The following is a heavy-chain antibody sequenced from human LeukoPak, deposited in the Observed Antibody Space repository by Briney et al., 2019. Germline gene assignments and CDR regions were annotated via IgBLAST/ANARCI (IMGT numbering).Heavy chain of an antibody. CDR3: VIGHCSSTSCYDGY. CDR2: ISHDGSNK. Sequence: PGRSLRLSCAASGFTFDDYAMHWVRQAPGKGLEWVAVISHDGSNKYYADSVKGRFTISRDNSKNTLYLQMSSLRAEDTAVYYCVIGHCSSTSCYDGYWGQGTLVTVSS. V-gene: IGHV3-30*03. J-gene: IGHJ4*02. CDR1: GFTFDDYA. D-gene: IGHD2-2*01.